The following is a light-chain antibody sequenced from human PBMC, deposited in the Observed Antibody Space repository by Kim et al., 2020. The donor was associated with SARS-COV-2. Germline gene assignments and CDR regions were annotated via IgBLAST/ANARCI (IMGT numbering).Light chain of an antibody. Sequence: QKVTISCSGSSSNIGDNYVSWYQHLPGTAPKLLIYDNNKRPSGIPDRFSGSKSGTSATLGITGLQTGDEADYYCGTWDTSLSAVVFGGGTQLTVL. V-gene: IGLV1-51*01. CDR3: GTWDTSLSAVV. J-gene: IGLJ2*01. CDR2: DNN. CDR1: SSNIGDNY.